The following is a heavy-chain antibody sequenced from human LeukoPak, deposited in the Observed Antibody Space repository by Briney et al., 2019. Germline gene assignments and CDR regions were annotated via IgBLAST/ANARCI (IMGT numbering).Heavy chain of an antibody. V-gene: IGHV4-31*03. J-gene: IGHJ4*02. Sequence: SQTLSLTCTVSGGSISSGGYYWSWIRQHPGKGLEWIGYIYYSGSTYYNPSLKSRVTISVDTCKNQFSLKLSSVTAADTAVYYCARELYSGHVRGYFDYWGQGTLVTVSS. CDR3: ARELYSGHVRGYFDY. CDR1: GGSISSGGYY. D-gene: IGHD5-12*01. CDR2: IYYSGST.